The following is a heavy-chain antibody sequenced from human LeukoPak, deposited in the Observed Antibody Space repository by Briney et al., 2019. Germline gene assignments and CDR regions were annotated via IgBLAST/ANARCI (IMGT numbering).Heavy chain of an antibody. V-gene: IGHV1-69*05. J-gene: IGHJ6*03. Sequence: GSSVKVSCKASGGTFSSYAISWVRQAPGQGLEWMGGIIPIFGTANYAQKFQGRVTITTDESTSTAYMELSSLRSEDTAVYYCASPPGSGHHYYYYMDVWGKGTTVTVSS. CDR3: ASPPGSGHHYYYYMDV. D-gene: IGHD2-15*01. CDR1: GGTFSSYA. CDR2: IIPIFGTA.